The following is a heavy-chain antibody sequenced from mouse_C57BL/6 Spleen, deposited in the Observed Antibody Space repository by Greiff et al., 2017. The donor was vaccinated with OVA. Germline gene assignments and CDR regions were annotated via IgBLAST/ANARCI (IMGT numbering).Heavy chain of an antibody. D-gene: IGHD4-1*01. CDR3: ARGLGRRYFDV. CDR2: IDPSDSET. Sequence: QVQLQQSGAELVRPGSSVKLSCKASGYTFTSYWMHWVKQRPIQGLEWIGNIDPSDSETHYNQKFKDKATLTVDKSSSTAYMQLSSLTSEDSAVYYCARGLGRRYFDVWGTGTTVTVSS. CDR1: GYTFTSYW. J-gene: IGHJ1*03. V-gene: IGHV1-52*01.